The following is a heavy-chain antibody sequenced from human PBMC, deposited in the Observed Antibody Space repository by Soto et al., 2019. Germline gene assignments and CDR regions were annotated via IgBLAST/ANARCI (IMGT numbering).Heavy chain of an antibody. Sequence: PSETLSLTCTVSGGSISSGGYYWSWIRQHPGKGLEWIGYIYYSGSTYYNPSLKSRVTISVDTSKNQFSLKLSSVTAADTAVYYCARRSIAAAGPHYDYYYLDVWGKGTTVTVSS. CDR3: ARRSIAAAGPHYDYYYLDV. D-gene: IGHD6-13*01. V-gene: IGHV4-31*03. CDR2: IYYSGST. J-gene: IGHJ6*03. CDR1: GGSISSGGYY.